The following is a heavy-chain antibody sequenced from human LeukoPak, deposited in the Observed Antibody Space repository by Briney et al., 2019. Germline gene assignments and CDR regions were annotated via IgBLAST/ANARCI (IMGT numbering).Heavy chain of an antibody. D-gene: IGHD3-10*01. J-gene: IGHJ4*02. CDR2: IYYSGST. V-gene: IGHV4-59*01. Sequence: SETLSLTCTVSGGSTSSYYWSWIRQPPGKGLEWIGYIYYSGSTNYNPSLKSRVTISVETSKNQFSLKLSSVTAADTAVYYCARARGGEYFDYWGQGTLVTVSS. CDR1: GGSTSSYY. CDR3: ARARGGEYFDY.